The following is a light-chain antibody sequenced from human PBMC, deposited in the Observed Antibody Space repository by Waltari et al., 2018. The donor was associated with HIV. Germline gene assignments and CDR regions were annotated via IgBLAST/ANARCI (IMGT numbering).Light chain of an antibody. CDR1: KLGDRY. V-gene: IGLV3-1*01. Sequence: SYELTQPPSVSVAPGQTASITCSGEKLGDRYACWYQQRPGQSPVLVMYQDTKRPSGIPERFSGSNSGNTATLTISGTQSVDEADYYCQAWDSSTNVVFGGGTKLTVL. J-gene: IGLJ2*01. CDR3: QAWDSSTNVV. CDR2: QDT.